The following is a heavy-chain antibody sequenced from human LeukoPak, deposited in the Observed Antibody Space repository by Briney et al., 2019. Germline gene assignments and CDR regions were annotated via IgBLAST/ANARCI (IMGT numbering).Heavy chain of an antibody. CDR3: ASTSPKYYYESSGYSSLFDN. D-gene: IGHD3-22*01. J-gene: IGHJ4*02. CDR2: IYYSGNT. CDR1: AGSISSGSYY. Sequence: SETLSLTCTVSAGSISSGSYYWGWIRQPPGKGLEWIGTIYYSGNTYYNPSLKSRLTISVDTSKNQFSLKLRSVTAADTALYYCASTSPKYYYESSGYSSLFDNWGQGTLVTVSS. V-gene: IGHV4-39*07.